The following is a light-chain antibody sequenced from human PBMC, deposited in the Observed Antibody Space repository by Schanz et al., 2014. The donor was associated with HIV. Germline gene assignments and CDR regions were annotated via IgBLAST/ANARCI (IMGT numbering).Light chain of an antibody. CDR3: QQRSNWPPLT. J-gene: IGKJ4*01. CDR1: QSLSNTY. V-gene: IGKV3D-20*02. CDR2: DAS. Sequence: EIVLTQSPGTLSLSPGERATLSCRASQSLSNTYLAWYQQKPGQAPRLLIYDASSRATGIPDRFSGSGSGTDFTLTISSLEPEDFAVYYCQQRSNWPPLTFGGGTKVEI.